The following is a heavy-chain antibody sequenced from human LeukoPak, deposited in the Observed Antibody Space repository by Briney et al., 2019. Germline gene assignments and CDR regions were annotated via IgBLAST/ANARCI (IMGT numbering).Heavy chain of an antibody. V-gene: IGHV4-59*11. CDR1: GGSISSHY. D-gene: IGHD7-27*01. Sequence: SETLSLTCTVSGGSISSHYWSWIRQTPGKGLEWLGYIHYSGYTNYNPSLKSRVTISVDTSKNQFSLILSSVTAADTAVYYCARHWGSDWYFDLWGRGTLVTVSS. CDR3: ARHWGSDWYFDL. CDR2: IHYSGYT. J-gene: IGHJ2*01.